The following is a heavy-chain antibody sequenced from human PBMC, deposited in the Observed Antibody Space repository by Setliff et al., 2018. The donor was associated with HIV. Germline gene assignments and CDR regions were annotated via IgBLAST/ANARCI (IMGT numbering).Heavy chain of an antibody. Sequence: SVKVSCKASGGTFNNYAISWVRQAPGQGLEWVGGIIPLFGTSNYALKFQGRVTITANESTNTAHREWSSLRSVDTAMYYCATVFYYDSESFSLDYWGQGMLVTVSS. CDR2: IIPLFGTS. D-gene: IGHD3-10*01. J-gene: IGHJ4*02. CDR3: ATVFYYDSESFSLDY. CDR1: GGTFNNYA. V-gene: IGHV1-69*13.